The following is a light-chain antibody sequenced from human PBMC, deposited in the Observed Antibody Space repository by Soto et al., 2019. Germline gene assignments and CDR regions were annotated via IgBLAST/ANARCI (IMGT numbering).Light chain of an antibody. V-gene: IGKV1-5*01. CDR1: ESISNW. CDR2: DAS. CDR3: HQYKSYSSVT. Sequence: DIQMTQSPSTLSASVGDRVTITCRANESISNWLAWYQQEPGTAPKLLIFDASSLQSGVPSRFRGRGSGIEFPLTIASLQPDDFATYYCHQYKSYSSVTFGQGTRLEI. J-gene: IGKJ5*01.